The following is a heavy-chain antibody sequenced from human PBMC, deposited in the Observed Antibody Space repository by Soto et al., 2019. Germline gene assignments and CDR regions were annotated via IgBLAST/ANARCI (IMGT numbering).Heavy chain of an antibody. D-gene: IGHD6-13*01. CDR3: AREVYSSSLNWFDP. V-gene: IGHV1-2*04. J-gene: IGHJ5*02. Sequence: LVKLSCKASGYTFTGYYMHWGRQAPGQGLEWMGWINPNSGGTNYAQKFQGWVTMTRDTSISTAYMELSRLRSDDTAVYYCAREVYSSSLNWFDPWGQGTLVTVSS. CDR2: INPNSGGT. CDR1: GYTFTGYY.